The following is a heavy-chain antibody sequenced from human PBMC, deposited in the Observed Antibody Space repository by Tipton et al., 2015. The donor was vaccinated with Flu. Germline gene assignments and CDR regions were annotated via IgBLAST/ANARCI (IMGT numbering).Heavy chain of an antibody. CDR2: VYPSGSA. CDR3: ARAVGGWPHTSAAFDI. CDR1: GGSISSGSYY. Sequence: TLSLTCTVSGGSISSGSYYWSWIRQPAGKGLEWIGRVYPSGSANYNPSLKSRVTISVDTSKNQFSLNLSSVTAADTAVYYCARAVGGWPHTSAAFDIWGQGTVVTVSS. D-gene: IGHD5-24*01. V-gene: IGHV4-61*02. J-gene: IGHJ3*02.